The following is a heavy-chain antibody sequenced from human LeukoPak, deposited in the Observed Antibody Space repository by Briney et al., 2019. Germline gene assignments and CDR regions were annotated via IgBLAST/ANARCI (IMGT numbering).Heavy chain of an antibody. CDR1: GFPVDSNY. V-gene: IGHV3-53*01. CDR2: LYEDGRI. J-gene: IGHJ4*02. Sequence: GGSLRLSCAASGFPVDSNYMNWVRQAPGKGLEWVSVLYEDGRIYYADSVKGRFTISRDTSKNILSLQLNGLRAEDTAVYYCARGGGYYPIDYWGQGTLVTVSS. D-gene: IGHD2-15*01. CDR3: ARGGGYYPIDY.